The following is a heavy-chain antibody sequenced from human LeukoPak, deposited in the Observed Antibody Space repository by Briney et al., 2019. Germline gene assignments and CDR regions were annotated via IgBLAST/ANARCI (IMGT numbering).Heavy chain of an antibody. J-gene: IGHJ4*02. CDR2: IYSGGST. D-gene: IGHD7-27*01. CDR1: GFTVSSNY. V-gene: IGHV3-53*01. Sequence: GGSLRLSCAASGFTVSSNYMSWVRQAPGKGLEWVSVIYSGGSTYYADSVKGRFTISRDNSKNTLYLQMNSLSAEDTAVYYCARRRYGLGIVDYWGQGTLVTVSS. CDR3: ARRRYGLGIVDY.